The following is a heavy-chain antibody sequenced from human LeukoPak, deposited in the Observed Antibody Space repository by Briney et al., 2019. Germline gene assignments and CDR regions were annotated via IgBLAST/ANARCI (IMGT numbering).Heavy chain of an antibody. CDR3: ARDHLTVAAFDY. CDR2: ISSSGSTK. CDR1: GFTFSSYE. V-gene: IGHV3-48*03. Sequence: GGSLRLSCVASGFTFSSYEMAWVRQAPGKGLEWVSYISSSGSTKYYPDSVKGRFIVSRDNAKNSLFLQVNSLRAEDTAVYYCARDHLTVAAFDYWGQGTLVTVSS. D-gene: IGHD6-19*01. J-gene: IGHJ4*02.